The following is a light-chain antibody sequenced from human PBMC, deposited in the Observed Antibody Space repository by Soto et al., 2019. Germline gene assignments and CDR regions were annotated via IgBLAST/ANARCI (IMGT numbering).Light chain of an antibody. V-gene: IGLV2-14*01. J-gene: IGLJ1*01. Sequence: HSVLTQPASVSGSPGQSITISCTGTSSDVGGYNYVSWYQQQSGKAPKLMIHEVSNRPSGVSNRFSGSKSGNTASLTISGLQAEDEADYYCSSYTSSRAYVFGIGTKVTVL. CDR3: SSYTSSRAYV. CDR2: EVS. CDR1: SSDVGGYNY.